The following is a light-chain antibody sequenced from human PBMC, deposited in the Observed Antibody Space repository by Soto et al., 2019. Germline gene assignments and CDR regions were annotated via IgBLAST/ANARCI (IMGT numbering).Light chain of an antibody. CDR3: AAWDDSLSGYV. J-gene: IGLJ1*01. Sequence: QSVLTQTPSESWNPGERVYISCFGRGSHIGSNPVNCYQQHPGTAPKLLMYSNNQRPSGVPDRFSGSKSGTSASLAISGLQSEDEADYYCAAWDDSLSGYVFGTGTKVTVL. V-gene: IGLV1-44*01. CDR2: SNN. CDR1: GSHIGSNP.